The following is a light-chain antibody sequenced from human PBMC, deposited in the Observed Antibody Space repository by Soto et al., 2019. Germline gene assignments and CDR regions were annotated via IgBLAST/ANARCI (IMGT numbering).Light chain of an antibody. CDR2: DVS. V-gene: IGLV2-23*02. CDR3: CSYAGSRTPLI. CDR1: SSDVGSYNL. J-gene: IGLJ1*01. Sequence: QSALTQAASVAGSPGQSITISCTGTSSDVGSYNLVSWYQQHPGKAPKVMIYDVSKRPSGLSNPFSGSKSGNPASLTISGRQAQDEDHYYRCSYAGSRTPLIFVTGTKLTVL.